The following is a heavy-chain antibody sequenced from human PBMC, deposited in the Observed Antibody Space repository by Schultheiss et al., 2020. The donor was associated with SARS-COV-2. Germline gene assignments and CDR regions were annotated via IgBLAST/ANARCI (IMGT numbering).Heavy chain of an antibody. V-gene: IGHV1-69*13. J-gene: IGHJ6*02. CDR1: GGTFSSYA. D-gene: IGHD6-6*01. CDR2: IIPIFGTA. Sequence: SVKVSCKASGGTFSSYAISWVRQAPGQGLEWMGGIIPIFGTANYAQKFQGRVTITADESTSTAYMELSSLRSEDTAVYYCARGDKASSIAARPGRRGYYYYGMDVWGQGTTVTVSS. CDR3: ARGDKASSIAARPGRRGYYYYGMDV.